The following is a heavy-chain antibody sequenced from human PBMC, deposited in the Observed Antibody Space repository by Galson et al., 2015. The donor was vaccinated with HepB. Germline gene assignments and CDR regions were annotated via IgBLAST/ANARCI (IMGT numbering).Heavy chain of an antibody. D-gene: IGHD3-3*01. CDR3: ARLDYDFWSGDLRSHRWFDP. CDR1: GGSISSSSYY. Sequence: SETLSLTCTVSGGSISSSSYYWGWIRQPPGKGLEWIGSIYYSGSTYYNPSLKSRVTISVDTSKNQFSLKLSSVTAADTAVYYCARLDYDFWSGDLRSHRWFDPWGQGTLVTVSS. CDR2: IYYSGST. V-gene: IGHV4-39*01. J-gene: IGHJ5*02.